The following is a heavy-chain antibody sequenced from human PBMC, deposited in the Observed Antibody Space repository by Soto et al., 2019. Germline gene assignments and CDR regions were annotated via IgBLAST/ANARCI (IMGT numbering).Heavy chain of an antibody. CDR2: LDNSGAVI. CDR3: ATIMATSATGY. V-gene: IGHV3-23*05. J-gene: IGHJ4*02. Sequence: PGGSLRLSCAASGFTFRNYAMSWVRQAPGKGLDWVSSLDNSGAVIYYGDSVKGRFTVTRDNSKNTLFLQMSSLRAEDTAVYYCATIMATSATGYWGQGTQVTVSS. CDR1: GFTFRNYA. D-gene: IGHD2-15*01.